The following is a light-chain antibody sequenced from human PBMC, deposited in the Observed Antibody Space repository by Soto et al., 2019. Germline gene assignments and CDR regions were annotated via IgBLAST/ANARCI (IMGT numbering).Light chain of an antibody. CDR1: QSISDR. J-gene: IGKJ1*01. CDR3: QHYGYVWT. V-gene: IGKV1-5*01. Sequence: DLQMTQSPSTLSASLGDRVTITCRASQSISDRLAWYQHKPWEAPKVLIFDASRLEAGVPSRFSGSGSGTEFSLTISSLQHDDLGTYYCQHYGYVWTFGQGTKVEI. CDR2: DAS.